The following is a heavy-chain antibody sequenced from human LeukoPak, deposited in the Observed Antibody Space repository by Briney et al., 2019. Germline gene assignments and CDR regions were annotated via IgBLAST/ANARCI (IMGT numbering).Heavy chain of an antibody. CDR2: ISSSGSTI. V-gene: IGHV3-48*03. Sequence: GGSLRLSCAASGFTFSSYEMNWVRQAPGKGLEWVSYISSSGSTIYYADSVKGRFTISRDNAKNSLYLQMNSLRAEDTAVYYCAREGQLVSYAFDIWGQGAMVTVSS. D-gene: IGHD6-6*01. CDR3: AREGQLVSYAFDI. J-gene: IGHJ3*02. CDR1: GFTFSSYE.